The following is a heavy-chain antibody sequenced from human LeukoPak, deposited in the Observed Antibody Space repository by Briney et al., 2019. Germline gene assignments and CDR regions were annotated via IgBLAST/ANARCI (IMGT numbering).Heavy chain of an antibody. V-gene: IGHV3-23*01. CDR2: ISGSGGST. D-gene: IGHD3-10*01. J-gene: IGHJ4*02. Sequence: PGGSLRLSCAASGFTFSSYAMSCVRQAPGKGLEWVSAISGSGGSTYYAASVKGRFTISRDNSKNTLYLQMNSLRAEDTAVYYCARYSYYYGSGSGFDYWGQGTLVTVSS. CDR1: GFTFSSYA. CDR3: ARYSYYYGSGSGFDY.